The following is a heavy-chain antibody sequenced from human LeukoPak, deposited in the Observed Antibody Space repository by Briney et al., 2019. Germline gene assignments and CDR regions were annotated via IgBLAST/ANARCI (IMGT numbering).Heavy chain of an antibody. CDR3: ARRPRDGNSPSYAVDY. V-gene: IGHV4-39*01. CDR1: GGSISSSSYY. Sequence: KPSETLSLTCTVSGGSISSSSYYWGWIRQPPGKGLEWIGSIYYSGSTYYNPSLKSRVTISVDTSKNQFSLKLSSVPAADTAVYYCARRPRDGNSPSYAVDYWGQGTLVTVSS. J-gene: IGHJ4*02. CDR2: IYYSGST. D-gene: IGHD4-23*01.